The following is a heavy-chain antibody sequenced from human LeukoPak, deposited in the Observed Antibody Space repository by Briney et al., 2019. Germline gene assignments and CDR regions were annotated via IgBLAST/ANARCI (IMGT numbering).Heavy chain of an antibody. V-gene: IGHV3-23*01. CDR1: GFTFSSYA. CDR2: ISGSGGST. D-gene: IGHD3-10*01. CDR3: AKDLYYYGSGSYYNGVDY. Sequence: GGSLRLSCAASGFTFSSYAMSWVRQAPGKGLEWVSAISGSGGSTYYADSVKGRFTISRDNSENTLYLQMNSLRAEDTAVYYCAKDLYYYGSGSYYNGVDYWGQGTLVTVSS. J-gene: IGHJ4*02.